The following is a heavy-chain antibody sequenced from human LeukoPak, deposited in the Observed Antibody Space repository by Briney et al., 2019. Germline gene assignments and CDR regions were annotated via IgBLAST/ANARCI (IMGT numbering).Heavy chain of an antibody. CDR3: AKDYSSSPYYYYYGMDV. V-gene: IGHV3-74*01. CDR2: INSDGSST. J-gene: IGHJ6*02. CDR1: GFTFSSYW. Sequence: GGSLRLSCAASGFTFSSYWMHWVRQAPGKGLVWVSRINSDGSSTSYADSVKGRFTISRDNAKNTLYLQMNSLRAEDTAVYYCAKDYSSSPYYYYYGMDVWGQGTTVTVSS. D-gene: IGHD6-6*01.